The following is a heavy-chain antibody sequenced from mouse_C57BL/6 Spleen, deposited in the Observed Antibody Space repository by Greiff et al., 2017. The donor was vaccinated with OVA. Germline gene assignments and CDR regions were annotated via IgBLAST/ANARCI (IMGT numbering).Heavy chain of an antibody. CDR2: INPGSGGT. CDR3: ARCYYGSSYWYFDV. CDR1: GYAFTNYL. D-gene: IGHD1-1*01. J-gene: IGHJ1*03. V-gene: IGHV1-54*01. Sequence: QVHVKQSGAELVRPGTSVKVSCKASGYAFTNYLIEWVKQRPGQGLEWIGVINPGSGGTNYNEKFKGKATLTADKASSTAYMQLSSLTSEDSAVYFCARCYYGSSYWYFDVWGTGTTVTVSS.